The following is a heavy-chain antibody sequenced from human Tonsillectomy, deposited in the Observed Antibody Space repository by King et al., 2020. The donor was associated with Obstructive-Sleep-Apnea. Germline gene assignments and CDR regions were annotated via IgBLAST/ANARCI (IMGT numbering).Heavy chain of an antibody. Sequence: QLQESGSGLVKPSQTLSLTCAVSGDSVSSVHYSWGWIRQPPGKGLEGIGYIFHTGSTSYNPSLKTRVTRSVDRSKNQFSLDLNSVTAADTAVYYCSRFNNTYYYVSSGYYYLPYFDYWGQGTLVTVSS. V-gene: IGHV4-30-2*01. CDR2: IFHTGST. CDR1: GDSVSSVHYS. D-gene: IGHD3-22*01. J-gene: IGHJ4*02. CDR3: SRFNNTYYYVSSGYYYLPYFDY.